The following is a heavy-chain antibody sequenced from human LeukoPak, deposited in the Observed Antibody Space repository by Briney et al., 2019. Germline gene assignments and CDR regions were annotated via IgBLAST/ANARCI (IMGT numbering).Heavy chain of an antibody. CDR1: GFTFSDYA. V-gene: IGHV3-23*01. D-gene: IGHD4-17*01. Sequence: GGALRLSCAASGFTFSDYALNWVRQAPGKGLEWVSTISGNGDRAYYADSLQGRFTITRDESKNTLYLQMNSLRVEDTAVYYCARDGFGDYGDWYFDLWGRGTLVTVSS. J-gene: IGHJ2*01. CDR3: ARDGFGDYGDWYFDL. CDR2: ISGNGDRA.